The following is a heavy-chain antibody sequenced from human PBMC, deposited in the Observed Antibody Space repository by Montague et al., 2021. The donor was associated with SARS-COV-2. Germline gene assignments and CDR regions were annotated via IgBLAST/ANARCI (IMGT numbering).Heavy chain of an antibody. J-gene: IGHJ6*02. Sequence: TLSLTCTVSGGSISSGGYYWSWIRQHPGKGLEWIGYIYYSGSTYYNPSLKSRVTISVDTSKNQFSLKLSSVTAADTAVYYCARVSVEMATMGVCYYYGMDVWGQGTTVTVSS. V-gene: IGHV4-31*03. D-gene: IGHD5-24*01. CDR1: GGSISSGGYY. CDR2: IYYSGST. CDR3: ARVSVEMATMGVCYYYGMDV.